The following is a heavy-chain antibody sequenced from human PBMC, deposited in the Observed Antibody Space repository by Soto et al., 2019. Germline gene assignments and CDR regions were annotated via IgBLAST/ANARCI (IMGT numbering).Heavy chain of an antibody. D-gene: IGHD6-19*01. CDR3: ARDPRSGWYRYIWDY. J-gene: IGHJ4*02. V-gene: IGHV1-18*01. Sequence: ASVKVSCKASGYTFTSYGISWVRQAPGQGLEWMGWISAYNGNTNYAQKLQGRVTMTTDTSTSTAYMELRSLRSDDTAVYYCARDPRSGWYRYIWDYWGQGTMVTVSS. CDR1: GYTFTSYG. CDR2: ISAYNGNT.